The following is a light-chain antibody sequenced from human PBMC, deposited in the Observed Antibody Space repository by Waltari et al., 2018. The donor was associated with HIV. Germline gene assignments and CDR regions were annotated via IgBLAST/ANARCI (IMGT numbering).Light chain of an antibody. CDR3: QSYDTSLSAVV. CDR2: DNN. CDR1: SSNLGAGYD. V-gene: IGLV1-40*01. J-gene: IGLJ3*02. Sequence: QSVVTQPPSVSGAPGQRITISCSGSSSNLGAGYDVHWYQQLPGTAPKVISYDNNKRPSGVPDRFSGSKSGTSASLAITGLQAEDEAEYYCQSYDTSLSAVVFGGGTTLTVL.